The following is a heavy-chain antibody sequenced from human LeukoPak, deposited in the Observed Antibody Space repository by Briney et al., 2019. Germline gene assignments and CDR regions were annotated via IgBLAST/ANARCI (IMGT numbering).Heavy chain of an antibody. V-gene: IGHV3-7*01. CDR1: GFIFTSYW. D-gene: IGHD6-19*01. Sequence: PGGSLRLSCAASGFIFTSYWMSWVRQAPGKGLEWVANIKQDGSEKYYVDSVKGRFTISRDNAKNSLYLQMNSLRADDTAVYYCARVSSSCWDYYYYYYMDVWGKGTTVTVSS. CDR2: IKQDGSEK. J-gene: IGHJ6*03. CDR3: ARVSSSCWDYYYYYYMDV.